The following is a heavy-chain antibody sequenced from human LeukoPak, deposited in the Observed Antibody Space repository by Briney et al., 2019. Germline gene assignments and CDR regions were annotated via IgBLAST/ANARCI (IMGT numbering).Heavy chain of an antibody. CDR2: ISSSGSTI. V-gene: IGHV3-11*01. CDR3: AKDYGGNSDYFDY. J-gene: IGHJ4*02. CDR1: GFTFSDYY. D-gene: IGHD4-23*01. Sequence: GGSLRLSCAASGFTFSDYYMSWIRQAPGKGLEWVSYISSSGSTIYYADSVKGRFTISRDNSKNTLYLQMNSLRVEDTAVYYCAKDYGGNSDYFDYWGQGTLVTVSS.